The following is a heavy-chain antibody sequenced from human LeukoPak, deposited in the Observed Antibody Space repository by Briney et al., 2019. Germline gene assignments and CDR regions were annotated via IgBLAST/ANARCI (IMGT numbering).Heavy chain of an antibody. D-gene: IGHD5-24*01. CDR1: GGSISIYY. J-gene: IGHJ3*02. CDR3: ARLRWPDAFDI. CDR2: IYYSGST. Sequence: SETLSLTCTVSGGSISIYYWSWIRQPPGKGLEWIGYIYYSGSTNYNPSLKSRVTISVDTSKNQFSLKLSSVTAADTAVYYCARLRWPDAFDIWGQGTMVTVSS. V-gene: IGHV4-59*08.